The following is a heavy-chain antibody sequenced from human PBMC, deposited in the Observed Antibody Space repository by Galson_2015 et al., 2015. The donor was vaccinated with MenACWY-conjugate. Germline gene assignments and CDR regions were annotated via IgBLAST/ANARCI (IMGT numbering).Heavy chain of an antibody. D-gene: IGHD2-2*01. J-gene: IGHJ4*02. Sequence: SLRLSCAVSGFTFSSYSMNWVRQAPGKGLEWVSYISSSSSTIYYADSVKGRFISSRDNAKNSLYLQMNSLRAEDTAVYYCAGGCSSASCYARFDYWGQGTLVTVSS. CDR3: AGGCSSASCYARFDY. CDR1: GFTFSSYS. CDR2: ISSSSSTI. V-gene: IGHV3-48*04.